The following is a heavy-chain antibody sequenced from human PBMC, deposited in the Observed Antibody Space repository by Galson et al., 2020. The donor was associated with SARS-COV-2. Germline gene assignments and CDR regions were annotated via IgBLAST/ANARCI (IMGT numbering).Heavy chain of an antibody. D-gene: IGHD3-10*02. CDR3: ARDYVAGAGAFDY. Sequence: ASETLSLTCTVSGYSISSGYYWGWIRQPPGKGLEWIGSIYHSGSTYYNPSLKSRVTISVDTSKNQFSLKLSSVTAADTAGYYCARDYVAGAGAFDYWGQGTLVTVSS. V-gene: IGHV4-38-2*02. CDR1: GYSISSGYY. J-gene: IGHJ4*02. CDR2: IYHSGST.